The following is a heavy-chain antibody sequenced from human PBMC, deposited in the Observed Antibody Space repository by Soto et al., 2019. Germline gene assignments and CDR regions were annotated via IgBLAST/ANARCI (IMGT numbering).Heavy chain of an antibody. CDR2: IIPIFGTA. CDR1: GGTFSSYA. D-gene: IGHD1-26*01. V-gene: IGHV1-69*01. J-gene: IGHJ6*02. CDR3: AREGGSYSTGAYGMDV. Sequence: QVQLVQSGAEVKKPGSSVKVSCKASGGTFSSYAISWVRQAPGQGLEWMGGIIPIFGTANYAQKFQGRVTITADESTSTAYMELSSMRSEDTAVYYCAREGGSYSTGAYGMDVWGQGTTVTVSS.